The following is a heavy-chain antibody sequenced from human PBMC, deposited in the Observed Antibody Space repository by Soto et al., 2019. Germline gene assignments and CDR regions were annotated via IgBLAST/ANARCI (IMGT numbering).Heavy chain of an antibody. CDR3: ARQRANQIAAAGNFDY. CDR2: IYYSGST. J-gene: IGHJ4*02. D-gene: IGHD6-13*01. Sequence: QVQLQESGPGLVKPSQTLSLTCTVSGGSISSGGYYWSWIRQHPGKGLEWIGYIYYSGSTYYNPSLKGRVTISVDTAKNQFYLKLSSVTAADTAVYYCARQRANQIAAAGNFDYWGQGTLVTVSS. CDR1: GGSISSGGYY. V-gene: IGHV4-31*03.